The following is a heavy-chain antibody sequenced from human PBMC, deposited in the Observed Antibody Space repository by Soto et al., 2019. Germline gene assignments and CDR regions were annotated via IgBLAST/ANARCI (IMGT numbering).Heavy chain of an antibody. Sequence: PLETLSLTCTVSGGSITSSYGSWILRTPGKGLEWIAYIYDTGISGYTPSTSYNPSLKSRVTMSVDTSKSQFSLKLTSVTAADTAVYYCARGEDAFFYYGLDVWGQGITVTVS. CDR3: ARGEDAFFYYGLDV. CDR2: IYDTGISGYTPST. V-gene: IGHV4-59*01. J-gene: IGHJ6*02. CDR1: GGSITSSY.